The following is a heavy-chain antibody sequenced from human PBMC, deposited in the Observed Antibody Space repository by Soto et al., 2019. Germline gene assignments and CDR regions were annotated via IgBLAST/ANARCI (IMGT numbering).Heavy chain of an antibody. J-gene: IGHJ4*02. Sequence: ASVKVSCKAPADTFTSYYIHWVRQAPGQGLEWMGGIIPIFGTANYAQKFQGRVTITADESTSTAYMELSSLRSEDTAVYYCAREVRDGYHTPFDYWGQGTLVTVSS. V-gene: IGHV1-69*13. CDR1: ADTFTSYY. D-gene: IGHD5-12*01. CDR3: AREVRDGYHTPFDY. CDR2: IIPIFGTA.